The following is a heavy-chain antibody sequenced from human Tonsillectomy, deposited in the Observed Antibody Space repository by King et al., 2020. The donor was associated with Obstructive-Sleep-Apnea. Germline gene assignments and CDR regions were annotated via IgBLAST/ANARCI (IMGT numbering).Heavy chain of an antibody. CDR3: ARDRWELRGMDV. J-gene: IGHJ6*02. CDR2: ISSSSSYI. Sequence: VQLVESGGGLVKPGGSLRLSCAASGFTFSSYSMNLVRQAPGKGLEWVSSISSSSSYIYYVESVRGRFTISRDNAKNSLYLQMNSLRAEDTAVYYWARDRWELRGMDVWGQGTTVTVSS. V-gene: IGHV3-21*01. D-gene: IGHD1-26*01. CDR1: GFTFSSYS.